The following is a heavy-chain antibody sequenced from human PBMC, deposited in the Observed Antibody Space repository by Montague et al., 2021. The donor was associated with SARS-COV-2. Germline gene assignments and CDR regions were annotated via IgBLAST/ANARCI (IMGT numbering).Heavy chain of an antibody. V-gene: IGHV4-34*01. D-gene: IGHD3-10*01. J-gene: IGHJ6*03. CDR2: INHGGNT. CDR1: GGSFSGYY. CDR3: ARLRDGVVPSPILGVGPYYSYYYMDV. Sequence: SETLSLTCAVHGGSFSGYYWNWIRQPPGKGLEWIGEINHGGNTNYNPSPKNRLTISVDTSKNQFSLKLTSVAAADTAVYYCARLRDGVVPSPILGVGPYYSYYYMDVWGRGTTVTVSS.